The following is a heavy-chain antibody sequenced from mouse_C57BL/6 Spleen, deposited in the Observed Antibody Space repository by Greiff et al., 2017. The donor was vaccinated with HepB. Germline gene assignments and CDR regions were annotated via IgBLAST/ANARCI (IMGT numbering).Heavy chain of an antibody. CDR3: TRTFYYDYPRAMDY. V-gene: IGHV1-15*01. CDR1: GYTFTDYE. D-gene: IGHD2-4*01. CDR2: IDPETGGT. J-gene: IGHJ4*01. Sequence: VQLQQSGAELVRPGASVTLSCKASGYTFTDYEMHWVKQTPVHGLAWIGAIDPETGGTAYNQKFKGKAILTADKSSSTAYMELRSLTSEDSAVYYCTRTFYYDYPRAMDYWGQGTSVTVSS.